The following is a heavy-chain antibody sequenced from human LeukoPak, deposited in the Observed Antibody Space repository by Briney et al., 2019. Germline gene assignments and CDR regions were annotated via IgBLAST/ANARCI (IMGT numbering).Heavy chain of an antibody. CDR3: ARGCSSTSCYAQGDY. Sequence: SETLSLTCAVYGGSFSGYYWSWIRQPPGKGLEWLGEINHSGSTNYNPSLKSRVTISVDTSKNQFSLKLSSVTAADTAVYYCARGCSSTSCYAQGDYWGQGTLVTVSS. CDR2: INHSGST. D-gene: IGHD2-2*01. CDR1: GGSFSGYY. J-gene: IGHJ4*02. V-gene: IGHV4-34*01.